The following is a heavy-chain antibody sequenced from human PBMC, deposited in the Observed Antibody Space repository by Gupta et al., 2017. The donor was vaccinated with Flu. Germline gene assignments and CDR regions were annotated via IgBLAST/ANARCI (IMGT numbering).Heavy chain of an antibody. CDR3: VAEDDYDFF. D-gene: IGHD3-3*01. CDR2: IKSKADDETV. Sequence: VRRGPGKGVEWVGRIKSKADDETVDYETPVKGRFTISRDDSENTLDLQLSSLTTEDTGVYYCVAEDDYDFFWGQGTQVTVSS. J-gene: IGHJ4*02. V-gene: IGHV3-15*01.